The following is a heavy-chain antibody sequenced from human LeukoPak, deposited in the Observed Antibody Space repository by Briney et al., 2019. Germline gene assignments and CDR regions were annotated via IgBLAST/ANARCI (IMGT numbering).Heavy chain of an antibody. CDR3: ARESFPAFDY. CDR2: ISYDGSNK. D-gene: IGHD3-10*01. J-gene: IGHJ4*02. CDR1: GFTFSSYA. V-gene: IGHV3-30*04. Sequence: GGSLRLSCAASGFTFSSYAMHWVRQAPGKGLEWVAAISYDGSNKYHADSVKGRFTISRDNSKNTLYLQMNSLRAEDTAVYYCARESFPAFDYWGQGTLVTVSS.